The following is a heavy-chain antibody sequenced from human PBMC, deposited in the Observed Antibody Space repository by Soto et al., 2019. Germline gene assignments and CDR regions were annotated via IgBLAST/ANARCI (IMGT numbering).Heavy chain of an antibody. CDR1: GGSFSGYY. D-gene: IGHD3-10*01. J-gene: IGHJ3*02. CDR2: INHSGST. Sequence: QVQLQQWGAGLLKPSETLSLTCAVYGGSFSGYYWSWIRQPPGKGLEWIGEINHSGSTNYNPSLKSRVTISVDTTKNQLSLKLSSVTAADTAVYYCARGKLLWFGELFARARDAFDIWGQGTMVTVS. CDR3: ARGKLLWFGELFARARDAFDI. V-gene: IGHV4-34*01.